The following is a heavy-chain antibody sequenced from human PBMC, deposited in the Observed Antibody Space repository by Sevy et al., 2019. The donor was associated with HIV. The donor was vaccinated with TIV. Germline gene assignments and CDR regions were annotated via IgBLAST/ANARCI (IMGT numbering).Heavy chain of an antibody. J-gene: IGHJ3*02. Sequence: GGSLRLSCAASEFIFTGYWMNWVRQAPGKGLEWVANIDQDGSDKRYVDSGRGRFTISRDNANNFLCLQMSSLGADDTAVYYCARAGGWGNINHSNQILDIWGHGTKVTVSS. D-gene: IGHD3-16*01. V-gene: IGHV3-7*01. CDR3: ARAGGWGNINHSNQILDI. CDR1: EFIFTGYW. CDR2: IDQDGSDK.